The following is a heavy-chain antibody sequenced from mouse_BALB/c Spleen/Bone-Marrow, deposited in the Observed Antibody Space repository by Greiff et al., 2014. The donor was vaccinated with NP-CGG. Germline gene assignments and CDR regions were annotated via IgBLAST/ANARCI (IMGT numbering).Heavy chain of an antibody. D-gene: IGHD1-1*01. V-gene: IGHV7-1*02. CDR3: ARDYYYGAMDY. Sequence: EVKLVESGGGLVQPGGSLRLSCATSGFTFSDSYMEWVRQPPGKRLEWIAASRNKANDYTTEYSASVKGRFIVSRDTSQSILYLQMNALRAEDTAIYYCARDYYYGAMDYWGQGTSVTVSS. CDR2: SRNKANDYTT. J-gene: IGHJ4*01. CDR1: GFTFSDSY.